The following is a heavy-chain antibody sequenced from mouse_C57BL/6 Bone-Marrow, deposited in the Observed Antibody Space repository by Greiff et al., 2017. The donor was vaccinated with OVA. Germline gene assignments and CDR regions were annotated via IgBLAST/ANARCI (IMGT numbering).Heavy chain of an antibody. CDR3: APYGNYEGAMDY. CDR1: GYTFTSYG. V-gene: IGHV1-81*01. D-gene: IGHD2-1*01. J-gene: IGHJ4*01. CDR2: IYPRSGNT. Sequence: QVQLKESGAELARPGASVKLSCKASGYTFTSYGISWVKQRTGQGLEWIGEIYPRSGNTYYNEKFKGKATLTADKSSSTAYMELRSLTSEDSAVYFCAPYGNYEGAMDYWGQGTSVTVSS.